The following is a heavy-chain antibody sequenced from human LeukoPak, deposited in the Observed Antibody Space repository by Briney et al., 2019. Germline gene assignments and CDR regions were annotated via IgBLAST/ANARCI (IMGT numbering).Heavy chain of an antibody. J-gene: IGHJ4*02. Sequence: GGSLRLSCAASGFTFSSYAMRWVRQAPGKGLEWVSAISGSGGSTYYADSVKGRFTISRDNSKNTLYLQMNSLRAEDTAVYYCAKRQAIGYCSGGSCYSPPIDYWGQGTLVTVSS. CDR1: GFTFSSYA. V-gene: IGHV3-23*01. D-gene: IGHD2-15*01. CDR3: AKRQAIGYCSGGSCYSPPIDY. CDR2: ISGSGGST.